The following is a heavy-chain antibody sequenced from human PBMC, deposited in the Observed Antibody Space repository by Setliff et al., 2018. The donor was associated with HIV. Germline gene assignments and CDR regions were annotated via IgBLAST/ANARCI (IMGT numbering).Heavy chain of an antibody. CDR3: AARPGVDSSGYYDYYYMDV. CDR1: GFTFNTSA. J-gene: IGHJ6*03. CDR2: IVVGSGNT. Sequence: VASVKVSCKASGFTFNTSAIQWVRQARGRRLEWIGWIVVGSGNTNYAQKFQERVTITRDMSTSTSYMELTNLRSEDTAVYYCAARPGVDSSGYYDYYYMDVWAKGTTVTVSS. D-gene: IGHD3-22*01. V-gene: IGHV1-58*02.